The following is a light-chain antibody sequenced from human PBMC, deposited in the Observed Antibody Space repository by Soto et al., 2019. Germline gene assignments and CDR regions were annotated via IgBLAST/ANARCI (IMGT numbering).Light chain of an antibody. J-gene: IGKJ1*01. CDR3: QQRDSWWT. Sequence: EIVLTQSPATLSLSPGEGATLSCRASQSVSTYLAWYQQKPGQAPRLLIYGAYNRATGVAARFSGSGSGTDLTLTIISLEPEDSAVYYCQQRDSWWTFGQGTKVEI. CDR2: GAY. CDR1: QSVSTY. V-gene: IGKV3-11*01.